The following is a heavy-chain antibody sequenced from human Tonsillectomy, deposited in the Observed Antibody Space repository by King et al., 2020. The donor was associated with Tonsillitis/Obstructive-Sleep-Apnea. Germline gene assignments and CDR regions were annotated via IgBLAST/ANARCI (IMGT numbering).Heavy chain of an antibody. D-gene: IGHD6-19*01. CDR3: ARWLVPYYYYYGMDV. CDR2: INSDGSST. CDR1: GFTFSSYW. V-gene: IGHV3-74*01. J-gene: IGHJ6*02. Sequence: VQLVESGGGLVQPGGSLRLSCAASGFTFSSYWMHWVRQAPGKGLVWVSRINSDGSSTSYADSVKGRFTISRDNAKNTLYLQMNRLRAEDTAVYYCARWLVPYYYYYGMDVWGQGTTVTVSS.